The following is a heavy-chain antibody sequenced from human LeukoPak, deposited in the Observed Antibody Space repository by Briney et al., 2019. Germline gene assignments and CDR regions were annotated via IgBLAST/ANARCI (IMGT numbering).Heavy chain of an antibody. CDR2: ISAYNGNT. Sequence: ASVEVSCKASGYTFTSYGISWVRQAPGQGLEWMGWISAYNGNTNYAQKLQGRVTMTTDTSTSTAYMELRSLRSDDTAVYYCARDPRYCSGGSCYIILGWFDPWGQGTLVTVSS. CDR3: ARDPRYCSGGSCYIILGWFDP. CDR1: GYTFTSYG. V-gene: IGHV1-18*01. J-gene: IGHJ5*02. D-gene: IGHD2-15*01.